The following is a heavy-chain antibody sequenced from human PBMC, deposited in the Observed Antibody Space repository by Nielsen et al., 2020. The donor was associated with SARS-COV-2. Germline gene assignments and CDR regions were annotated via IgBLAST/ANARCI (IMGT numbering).Heavy chain of an antibody. J-gene: IGHJ4*02. Sequence: SETLSLTCAVYGGSVSGYYWSWIRQPPGKGLEWIGEINHSGSTNYNPSLKSRVTISVDTSKNQFSLKLSSVTAADTAVYYCARGTGYSSSPGFDYWGQGTLVTVSS. D-gene: IGHD6-13*01. CDR2: INHSGST. V-gene: IGHV4-34*01. CDR3: ARGTGYSSSPGFDY. CDR1: GGSVSGYY.